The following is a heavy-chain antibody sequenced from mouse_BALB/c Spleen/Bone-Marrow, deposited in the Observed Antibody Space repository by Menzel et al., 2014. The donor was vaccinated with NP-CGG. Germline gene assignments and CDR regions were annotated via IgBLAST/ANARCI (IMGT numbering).Heavy chain of an antibody. Sequence: VESGGGLVQPGGSLKLSCAASRFTFSSYGMSWVRQTPDKRLELVATINSNGGSTYYPDSVKGRFTISRDNAKNTLYLQMSSLKSEDTAMYYCARDRYYGYAMDYWGQGTSVTVSS. J-gene: IGHJ4*01. CDR2: INSNGGST. V-gene: IGHV5-6-3*01. D-gene: IGHD1-1*01. CDR1: RFTFSSYG. CDR3: ARDRYYGYAMDY.